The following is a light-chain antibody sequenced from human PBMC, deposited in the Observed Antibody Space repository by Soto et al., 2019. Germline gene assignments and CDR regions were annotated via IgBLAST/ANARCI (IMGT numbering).Light chain of an antibody. CDR1: QSVSSN. CDR2: GAS. V-gene: IGKV3-15*01. CDR3: QQGGT. J-gene: IGKJ1*01. Sequence: EIVITQSPATLSVSPGERATLSCRASQSVSSNLAWYQQKPGQAPRLLIYGASTRATGIPARFSGSGSGTEFTLTISGLQSEDFAVYYCQQGGTFGQGTKVDIK.